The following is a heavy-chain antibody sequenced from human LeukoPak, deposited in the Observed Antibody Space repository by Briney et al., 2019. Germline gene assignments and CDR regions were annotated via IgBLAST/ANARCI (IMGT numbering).Heavy chain of an antibody. CDR2: IGTAGNT. Sequence: PGGSLRLSCAAPGFTFSNYDMHWVRQVPGKGLEWVSVIGTAGNTYYVGSVKGRFTISRENARNSLYLQMSSLRAGDTAIYYCARSKSYSSGWTDLDYWGQGTLVTVSS. J-gene: IGHJ4*02. V-gene: IGHV3-13*01. D-gene: IGHD6-19*01. CDR3: ARSKSYSSGWTDLDY. CDR1: GFTFSNYD.